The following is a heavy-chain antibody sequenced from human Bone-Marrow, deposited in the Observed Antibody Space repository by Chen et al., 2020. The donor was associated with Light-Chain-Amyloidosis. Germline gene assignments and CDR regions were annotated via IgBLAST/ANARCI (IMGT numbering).Heavy chain of an antibody. J-gene: IGHJ6*02. CDR2: INPNSGGT. Sequence: QVQLVQSGAEVKKPGASVKVSCKASGYTFTGSYMHWVPQAPGQGLEWMGWINPNSGGTNYAQKFQGWVTMTRDTSISTAYMELSRLRSDDTAVYYCARGEVTTSFYYYGMDVWGQGTTVTVSS. CDR3: ARGEVTTSFYYYGMDV. D-gene: IGHD4-17*01. CDR1: GYTFTGSY. V-gene: IGHV1-2*04.